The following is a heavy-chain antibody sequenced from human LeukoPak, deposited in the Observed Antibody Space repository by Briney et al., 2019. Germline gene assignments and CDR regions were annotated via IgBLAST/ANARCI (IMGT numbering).Heavy chain of an antibody. Sequence: PGRSLRLSCAASGFTFSSYAMHWVRRAPGKGLEWVAVISYDGSNKYYADSVKGRFTISRDNSKNTLYLQMNSLRAEDTAVYYCARDRGDSSGYTTLGMDVWGQGTTVTVSS. CDR1: GFTFSSYA. J-gene: IGHJ6*02. V-gene: IGHV3-30-3*01. CDR2: ISYDGSNK. D-gene: IGHD3-22*01. CDR3: ARDRGDSSGYTTLGMDV.